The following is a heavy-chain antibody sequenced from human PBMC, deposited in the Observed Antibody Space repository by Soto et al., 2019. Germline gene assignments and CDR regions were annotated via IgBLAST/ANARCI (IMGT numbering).Heavy chain of an antibody. D-gene: IGHD3-10*01. Sequence: EVQLLESGGGLEKPGGSLSLSCEASGFTFSSSAISWVRKAPVKGLEWVSAVSANGQGIYYADSVRGRFTISRDNSKNTVFLHMDSLSAEDTAVYYCAKDRHYPRDYFHYWGQGTLVTVSS. J-gene: IGHJ4*02. V-gene: IGHV3-23*01. CDR3: AKDRHYPRDYFHY. CDR1: GFTFSSSA. CDR2: VSANGQGI.